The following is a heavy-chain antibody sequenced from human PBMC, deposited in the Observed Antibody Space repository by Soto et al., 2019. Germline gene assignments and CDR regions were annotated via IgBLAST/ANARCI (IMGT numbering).Heavy chain of an antibody. Sequence: QITLKESGPALVRPTQTLTLTCTFSGFSLSTSGVGVHWIRQPPGKALEWLALIYWDDDKRYSPSLKSILTNTKDTSTNQVVLTMTNMDPVDTATYFCAHSSGWLCSNWGQGTLVSVSS. D-gene: IGHD2-2*01. V-gene: IGHV2-5*02. CDR2: IYWDDDK. J-gene: IGHJ4*02. CDR3: AHSSGWLCSN. CDR1: GFSLSTSGVG.